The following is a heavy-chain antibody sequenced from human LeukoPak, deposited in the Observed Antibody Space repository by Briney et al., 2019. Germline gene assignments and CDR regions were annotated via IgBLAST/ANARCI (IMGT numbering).Heavy chain of an antibody. V-gene: IGHV3-48*01. CDR3: ARDRMKSGSYYFDY. Sequence: GGSLRLSCAASAFTFSDYSMNWVRQAPGKGLEWVSYISGKSSTIYYADSVKGRFTISRDNAKNSMYLQMNSLRAGDTAVYYCARDRMKSGSYYFDYWGPGTLVTVSS. D-gene: IGHD1-26*01. CDR1: AFTFSDYS. CDR2: ISGKSSTI. J-gene: IGHJ4*02.